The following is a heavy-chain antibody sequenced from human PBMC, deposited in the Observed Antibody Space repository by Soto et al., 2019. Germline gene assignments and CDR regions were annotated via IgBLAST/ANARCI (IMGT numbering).Heavy chain of an antibody. CDR1: GFTFSSYA. D-gene: IGHD3-22*01. CDR2: VSYGGSNK. CDR3: ARGRKLGPYYDSSANYWGYFDY. Sequence: GGSLRLSCAASGFTFSSYAMHWVRQAPGKGLEWVAVVSYGGSNKYYADSVKGRFTISRDNSKNTLYLQMNSLRAEDTAVYYCARGRKLGPYYDSSANYWGYFDYWGQGTLVTVSS. V-gene: IGHV3-30-3*01. J-gene: IGHJ4*02.